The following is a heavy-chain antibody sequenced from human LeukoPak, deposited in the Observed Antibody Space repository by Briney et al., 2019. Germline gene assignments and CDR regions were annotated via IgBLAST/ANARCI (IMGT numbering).Heavy chain of an antibody. V-gene: IGHV4-39*01. D-gene: IGHD2-2*01. CDR3: ARGRGPAAGSYYYYYMDV. CDR2: IYYSGST. CDR1: GGSISSSSYY. J-gene: IGHJ6*03. Sequence: PSETLSLTCTVSGGSISSSSYYWGWIRQPPGKGLEWIGSIYYSGSTYYNPSLKSRVTISVDTSKNQFSLKLSSVTAADTAVYYCARGRGPAAGSYYYYYMDVWGKGTTVTVSS.